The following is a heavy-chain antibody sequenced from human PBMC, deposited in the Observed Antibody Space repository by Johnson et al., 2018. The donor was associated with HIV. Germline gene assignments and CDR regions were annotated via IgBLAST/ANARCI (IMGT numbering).Heavy chain of an antibody. D-gene: IGHD4-17*01. Sequence: VQLVESGGGLVKPGGSLRLSCAASGFTFSNAWMSWVRQAPGKGLEWVGRIKSKTDGGTTDYAAPVKGRCTISRANSKNTLYLQMNSLRAEDTSVYYCARAPPAPYGDYGAFDIWGQGTMVTVSS. CDR1: GFTFSNAW. CDR3: ARAPPAPYGDYGAFDI. CDR2: IKSKTDGGTT. V-gene: IGHV3-15*01. J-gene: IGHJ3*02.